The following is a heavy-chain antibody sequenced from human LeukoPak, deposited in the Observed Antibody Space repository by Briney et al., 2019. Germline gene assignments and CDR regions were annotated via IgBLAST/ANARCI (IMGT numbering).Heavy chain of an antibody. J-gene: IGHJ6*02. Sequence: KISCKASGGTFSSYAISWVRQAPGQGLEWMGRIIPILGIANYAQKFQGRVTITADKSTSTAYMELSSLRSEDTAVYYCARAEGYYGMDVWGQGTTVTVSS. CDR3: ARAEGYYGMDV. CDR2: IIPILGIA. V-gene: IGHV1-69*04. CDR1: GGTFSSYA.